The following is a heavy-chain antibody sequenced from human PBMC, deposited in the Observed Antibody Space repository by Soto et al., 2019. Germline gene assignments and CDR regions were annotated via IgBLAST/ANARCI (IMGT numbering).Heavy chain of an antibody. J-gene: IGHJ4*02. CDR3: ARGLGGYVEIDY. CDR1: GGTFSSYA. D-gene: IGHD1-26*01. V-gene: IGHV1-69*13. CDR2: IIPIFGTA. Sequence: ASVKVSCKASGGTFSSYAISWVRQAPGQGLEWMGGIIPIFGTANYAQKFQGRVTITADESTSTAYMELSSLRSEDTAVYYCARGLGGYVEIDYWGQGTLVTVSS.